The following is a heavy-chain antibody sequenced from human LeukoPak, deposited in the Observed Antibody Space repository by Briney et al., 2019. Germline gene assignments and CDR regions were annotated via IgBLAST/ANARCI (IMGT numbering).Heavy chain of an antibody. CDR1: GFTFSDHY. CDR2: TRNKANSYTT. J-gene: IGHJ4*02. V-gene: IGHV3-72*01. Sequence: GGSLRLSCAASGFTFSDHYMDWVRQAPGKGLEWVGRTRNKANSYTTEYAASVKGRFTISRDDSKNSLYLQMNSLKTEDTAVYHCARGLGFDYWGQGTLVTVSS. CDR3: ARGLGFDY.